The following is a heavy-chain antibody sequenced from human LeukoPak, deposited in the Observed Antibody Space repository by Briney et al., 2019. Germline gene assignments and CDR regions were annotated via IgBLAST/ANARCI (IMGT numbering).Heavy chain of an antibody. CDR3: ASGIAAAGPFDY. Sequence: TSETLSLTCTVSGGSISSYYWSWIRQPPGKGLEWIGYIYYSGSTNYNPSLKSRVTISVDTSKNQFSLKLSSVTAADTAVYYCASGIAAAGPFDYWGQGTLVTVSS. CDR2: IYYSGST. CDR1: GGSISSYY. J-gene: IGHJ4*02. V-gene: IGHV4-59*08. D-gene: IGHD6-13*01.